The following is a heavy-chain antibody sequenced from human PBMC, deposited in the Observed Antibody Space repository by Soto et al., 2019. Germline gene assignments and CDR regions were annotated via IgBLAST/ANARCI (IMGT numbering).Heavy chain of an antibody. Sequence: ASVKVSCKASGYTFTSYGISWVRQAPGQGLEWMGWISAYNGNTNYAQKLQGRVTMTTDTSTSTAYMELRSLRSDDTAVYYCARVRYYYDSSGPAGYWGQGTLVTVSS. CDR3: ARVRYYYDSSGPAGY. V-gene: IGHV1-18*01. CDR2: ISAYNGNT. J-gene: IGHJ4*02. CDR1: GYTFTSYG. D-gene: IGHD3-22*01.